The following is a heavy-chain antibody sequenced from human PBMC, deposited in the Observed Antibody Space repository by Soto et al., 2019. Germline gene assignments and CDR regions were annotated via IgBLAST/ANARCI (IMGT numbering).Heavy chain of an antibody. CDR1: GYTFTSYD. J-gene: IGHJ5*02. Sequence: QVQLVQSGAEVKKPGASVKVSCKASGYTFTSYDISWVRQAPGQGLEWMGWMSTSNGNTNYAQMLQGRVTMTTDTSTSTANMELRSLSPDDTAVYFCARDRNWVDPWGQGTLVTVS. CDR2: MSTSNGNT. CDR3: ARDRNWVDP. V-gene: IGHV1-18*01.